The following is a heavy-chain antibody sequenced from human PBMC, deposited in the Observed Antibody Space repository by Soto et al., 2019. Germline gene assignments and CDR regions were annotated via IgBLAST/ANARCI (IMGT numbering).Heavy chain of an antibody. Sequence: SETLSLTCTVSGGSISSSSYYWGWIRQPPGKGLEWIGSIYYSGSTYYNPSLKSRVTISVDTSKNQFSLKLSSVTAADTAVYYCASVWDLTGRFLEWPSFSFDPWGQGTLVTVSS. CDR2: IYYSGST. CDR3: ASVWDLTGRFLEWPSFSFDP. D-gene: IGHD3-3*01. CDR1: GGSISSSSYY. V-gene: IGHV4-39*01. J-gene: IGHJ5*02.